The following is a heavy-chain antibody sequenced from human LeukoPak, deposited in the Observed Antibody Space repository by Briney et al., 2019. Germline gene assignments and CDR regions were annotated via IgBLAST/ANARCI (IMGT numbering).Heavy chain of an antibody. CDR3: ARARSGIVGAVRFDP. D-gene: IGHD1-26*01. J-gene: IGHJ5*02. CDR1: GGSFSGYY. Sequence: PSETLSLTCAVYGGSFSGYYWSWIRQPPGKGLEWIGEINHSGSTNYNPSLKSRVTISVDTSKNQFSLKLSSVTAADTAVYYCARARSGIVGAVRFDPWGQGTLVTVSS. CDR2: INHSGST. V-gene: IGHV4-34*01.